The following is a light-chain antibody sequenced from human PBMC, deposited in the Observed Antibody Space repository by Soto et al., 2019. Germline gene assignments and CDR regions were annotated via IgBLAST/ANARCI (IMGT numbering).Light chain of an antibody. CDR2: DAS. CDR3: QQYNSYTWT. Sequence: DIQMTQSPSILSASVGDRVTITCRASQSISSWLAWYQQKPGKAPKLLIYDASSLESGVPSRFSGSVSGTEFTLAISSLQHDDFATYYCQQYNSYTWTFGQGTKVEIK. V-gene: IGKV1-5*01. CDR1: QSISSW. J-gene: IGKJ1*01.